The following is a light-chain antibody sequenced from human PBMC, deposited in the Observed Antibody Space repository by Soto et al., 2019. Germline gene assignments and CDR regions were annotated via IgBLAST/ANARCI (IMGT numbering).Light chain of an antibody. V-gene: IGKV1-12*01. CDR2: AAS. Sequence: DIQMTQSPSTLSASVGDRVTITCRASQSISSWLAWYQQKPGKAPNLMIYAASSLRSGVPSRFSGSGSGTDFTLTISSLQPEDFASYYCQQANSFPPTFGGGTKVDIK. CDR1: QSISSW. CDR3: QQANSFPPT. J-gene: IGKJ4*01.